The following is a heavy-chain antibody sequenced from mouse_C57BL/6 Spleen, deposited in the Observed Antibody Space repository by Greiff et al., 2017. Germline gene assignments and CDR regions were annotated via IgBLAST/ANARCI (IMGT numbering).Heavy chain of an antibody. CDR3: ARSGGSSFSWFAY. Sequence: QVQLQQSGAELVKPGASVKISCKASGYAFSSYWMNWVKQRPGKGLEWIGQIYPGDGDTTYNGKFKGKATLTADKSSSTAYMQLSSLTSEDSAVYFCARSGGSSFSWFAYWGQGTLVTVSA. V-gene: IGHV1-80*01. D-gene: IGHD1-1*01. J-gene: IGHJ3*01. CDR1: GYAFSSYW. CDR2: IYPGDGDT.